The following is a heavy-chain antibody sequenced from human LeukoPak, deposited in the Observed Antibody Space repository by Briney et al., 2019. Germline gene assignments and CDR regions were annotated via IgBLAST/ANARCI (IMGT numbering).Heavy chain of an antibody. J-gene: IGHJ6*03. V-gene: IGHV3-23*01. D-gene: IGHD2-2*02. CDR3: AKGRSSLYLPYYMDV. CDR2: ISGSGGST. CDR1: GFTFSSYA. Sequence: GGSLRLSCAASGFTFSSYAMSWVRQAPGKGLEWVSAISGSGGSTYYADSVKGRFTISRDNSKNTLYLQMNSLRAEDTAVYYCAKGRSSLYLPYYMDVWGKGTTVTVSS.